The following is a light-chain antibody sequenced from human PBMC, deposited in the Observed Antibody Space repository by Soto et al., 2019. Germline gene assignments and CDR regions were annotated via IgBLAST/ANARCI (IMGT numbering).Light chain of an antibody. CDR1: QGISSY. CDR2: AAS. CDR3: QQLNSYSTWT. V-gene: IGKV1-9*01. Sequence: DIQLTHSPSFLSASVGDRVTITCRASQGISSYLAWYQQKPGKAPKLLIYAASTLQSGVPSRFSGSGSGTEFTLTISSLQPEDFATYYCQQLNSYSTWTFGQGTKVEIK. J-gene: IGKJ1*01.